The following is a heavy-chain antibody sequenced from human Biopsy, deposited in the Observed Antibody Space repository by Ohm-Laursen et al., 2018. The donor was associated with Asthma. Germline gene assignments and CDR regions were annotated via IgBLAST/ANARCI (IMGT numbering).Heavy chain of an antibody. Sequence: TLSLTCTVSYGSITSGGYYWTWIRQHPGKGLEWIGFIYYSGSTYYNPSLKSRVSISIDTSKNQFSLKLGSVTAADTAVYYRARAQDYYDSRGYYRSFDYWGQGTLVTVSS. CDR1: YGSITSGGYY. D-gene: IGHD3-22*01. V-gene: IGHV4-31*03. CDR3: ARAQDYYDSRGYYRSFDY. CDR2: IYYSGST. J-gene: IGHJ4*02.